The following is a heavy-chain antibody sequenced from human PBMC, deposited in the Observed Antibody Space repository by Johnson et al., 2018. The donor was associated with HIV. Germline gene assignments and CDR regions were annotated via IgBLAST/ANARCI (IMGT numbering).Heavy chain of an antibody. CDR1: GFTFSSYW. J-gene: IGHJ3*02. D-gene: IGHD2-15*01. Sequence: VQLVESGGGLVQPGGSLRLSCAASGFTFSSYWMSWVRQAPGKGLEWVANIQQDVSEKYYVDSVKGRFTISRDNSRNTLYLQMNSLRAEDTAVYYCAKNGGVGGGSSNGAFDIWGQGTMVTVSS. V-gene: IGHV3-7*01. CDR2: IQQDVSEK. CDR3: AKNGGVGGGSSNGAFDI.